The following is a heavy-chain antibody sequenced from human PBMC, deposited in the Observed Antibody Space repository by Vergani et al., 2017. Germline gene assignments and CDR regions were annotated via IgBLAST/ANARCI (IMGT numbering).Heavy chain of an antibody. CDR3: SRGSYYYDSSGAREFDL. CDR1: GYTFTSYY. D-gene: IGHD3-22*01. CDR2: INPSGGST. Sequence: QVQLVQSGAEVKKPGASVKVSCKASGYTFTSYYMHWVRQAPGQGLEWMGIINPSGGSTSYAQKFQGRVTMTRDTSTSTVYMELSSLRSEDTAVYYCSRGSYYYDSSGAREFDLWGQGTLVTVSS. J-gene: IGHJ4*02. V-gene: IGHV1-46*03.